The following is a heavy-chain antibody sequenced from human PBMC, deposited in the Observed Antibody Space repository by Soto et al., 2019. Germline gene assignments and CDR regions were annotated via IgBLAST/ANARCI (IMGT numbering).Heavy chain of an antibody. V-gene: IGHV4-34*01. Sequence: PAEPVSLTCAVYGGSTSGYHRSWIREPLGKGLEWIGEIDHSGSTNYNPSLKSRVTISVDTSTNQFSLQMGSVAAADPALFSCARGSFNPPYFDLSPRSTLVPVP. CDR1: GGSTSGYH. J-gene: IGHJ2*01. CDR3: ARGSFNPPYFDL. CDR2: IDHSGST.